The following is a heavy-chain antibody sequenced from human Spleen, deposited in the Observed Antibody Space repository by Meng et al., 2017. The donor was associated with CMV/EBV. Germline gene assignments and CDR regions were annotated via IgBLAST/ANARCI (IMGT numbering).Heavy chain of an antibody. CDR2: ISYRGST. CDR1: GGSISSSTYY. Sequence: SETLSLTCTVSGGSISSSTYYWGWIRQPPGKGLEWIGSISYRGSTYYNPSLKSRVTISVDTSKNQFSLKLSSVTAADTAVYYCAVIAVAGTGYWGQGTLVTVSS. D-gene: IGHD6-19*01. V-gene: IGHV4-39*07. CDR3: AVIAVAGTGY. J-gene: IGHJ4*02.